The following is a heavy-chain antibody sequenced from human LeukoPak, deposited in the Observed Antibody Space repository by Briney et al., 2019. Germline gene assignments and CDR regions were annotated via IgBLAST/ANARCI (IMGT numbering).Heavy chain of an antibody. D-gene: IGHD4-11*01. J-gene: IGHJ4*02. Sequence: SETLSLTCTASGGSISSYYWGWIRQSPGKGLEWIGSIYYSGSTYYNPSLKSRVTISVDTSKNQFSLKLSSVTAADTAVYYCARQFGYSNYFDYWGQGALVTVSS. CDR1: GGSISSYY. CDR2: IYYSGST. CDR3: ARQFGYSNYFDY. V-gene: IGHV4-39*01.